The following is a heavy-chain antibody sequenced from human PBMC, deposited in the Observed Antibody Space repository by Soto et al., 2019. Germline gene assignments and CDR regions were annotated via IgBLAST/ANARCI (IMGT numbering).Heavy chain of an antibody. CDR1: GFTFSNFA. Sequence: EVQLLESGGGLVQPGGSLRLSCATSGFTFSNFAMSWVRLAPGRGLEWVSAISSPGRNVYYAASVEGRFNISRDNSKNTVYLHMSSLRAEDTAIYYCANSFSPSGTNWHSHFDPWGQGALVTVSS. J-gene: IGHJ5*02. D-gene: IGHD1-7*01. V-gene: IGHV3-23*01. CDR2: ISSPGRNV. CDR3: ANSFSPSGTNWHSHFDP.